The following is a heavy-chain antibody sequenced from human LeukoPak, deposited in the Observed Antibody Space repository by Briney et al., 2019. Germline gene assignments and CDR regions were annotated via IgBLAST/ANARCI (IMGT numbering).Heavy chain of an antibody. Sequence: SETLSLTCTVSGGSISSSSYYWGWIRQPPGKGLEWIGSIYYSVSTYYNPSLKSRVTISVDTSKNQFSLQLNSVTPEDTAVYYCARNVRLGSGELSFAPFKNWFDPWGQGTLVTVSS. J-gene: IGHJ5*02. D-gene: IGHD3-16*02. CDR1: GGSISSSSYY. V-gene: IGHV4-39*01. CDR2: IYYSVST. CDR3: ARNVRLGSGELSFAPFKNWFDP.